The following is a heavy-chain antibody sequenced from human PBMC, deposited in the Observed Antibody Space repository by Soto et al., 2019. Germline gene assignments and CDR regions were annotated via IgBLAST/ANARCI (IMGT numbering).Heavy chain of an antibody. CDR3: ARAQTYYYDTSGYYIDY. CDR2: IYYSGST. D-gene: IGHD3-22*01. Sequence: QVQLQESGPGLVKPSQTLSLTCTVSGGCISSGGYYWSWIRQHPGKGVEWVGYIYYSGSTYYNPSLKSRVTISVDTSKNQFSLKLSSVTAADTAVYYCARAQTYYYDTSGYYIDYWGQGTLVTVSS. CDR1: GGCISSGGYY. V-gene: IGHV4-31*03. J-gene: IGHJ4*02.